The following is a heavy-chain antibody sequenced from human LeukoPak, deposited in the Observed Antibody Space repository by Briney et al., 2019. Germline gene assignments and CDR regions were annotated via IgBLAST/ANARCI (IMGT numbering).Heavy chain of an antibody. CDR3: AKDVLQLELPGN. V-gene: IGHV3-30*02. J-gene: IGHJ4*02. D-gene: IGHD1-7*01. CDR2: IRYDGSNK. CDR1: GFTFSSYG. Sequence: PGGSLRLSCAASGFTFSSYGMHWVRQAPGKGLEWVAFIRYDGSNKYYADSVKGRFTISRDNSKNTLYLQMNSLRAEDTAVYYCAKDVLQLELPGNWSQGTLVTVSS.